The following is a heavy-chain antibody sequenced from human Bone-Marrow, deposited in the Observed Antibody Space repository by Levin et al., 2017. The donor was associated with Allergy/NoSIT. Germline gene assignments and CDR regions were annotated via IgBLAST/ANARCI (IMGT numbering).Heavy chain of an antibody. J-gene: IGHJ4*02. D-gene: IGHD3-10*01. CDR3: ARLLWFGELAYFDY. CDR1: GGSISSGGYY. CDR2: IYYSGST. V-gene: IGHV4-31*03. Sequence: PSETLSLTCTVSGGSISSGGYYWSWIRQHPGKGLEWIGYIYYSGSTYYNPSLKSRVTISVDTSKNQFSLKLSSVTAADTAVYYCARLLWFGELAYFDYWGQGTLVTVSS.